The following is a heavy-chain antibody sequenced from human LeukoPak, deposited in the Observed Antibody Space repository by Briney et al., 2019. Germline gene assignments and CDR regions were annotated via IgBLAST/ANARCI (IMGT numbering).Heavy chain of an antibody. Sequence: GGPLRLSCAACGFTFSTYPMHWVRQAPGKGLEYVSAITSDGGGTYYASSVKGRFTISRDNSKHTLYLQMGSLRAEDMAVYYCARGVGGYDLWGQGTLVTVSS. CDR3: ARGVGGYDL. V-gene: IGHV3-64*01. J-gene: IGHJ4*02. D-gene: IGHD5-12*01. CDR1: GFTFSTYP. CDR2: ITSDGGGT.